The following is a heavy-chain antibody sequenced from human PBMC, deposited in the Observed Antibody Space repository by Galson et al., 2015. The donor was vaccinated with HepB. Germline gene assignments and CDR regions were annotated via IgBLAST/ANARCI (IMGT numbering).Heavy chain of an antibody. D-gene: IGHD6-13*01. Sequence: SLRLSCAASGFTFSSYGMHWVRQAPGKGLEWVAVISYDGSNKYYADSVKGRFTISRDNSKNTLYLQMNSLRAEDTAVYYCAKDPAAAGTGFFDYWGQGTLVTVSS. J-gene: IGHJ4*02. CDR1: GFTFSSYG. CDR3: AKDPAAAGTGFFDY. CDR2: ISYDGSNK. V-gene: IGHV3-30*18.